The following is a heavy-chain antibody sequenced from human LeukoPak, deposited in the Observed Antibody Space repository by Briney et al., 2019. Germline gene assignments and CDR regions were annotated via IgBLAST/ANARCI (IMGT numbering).Heavy chain of an antibody. CDR1: GFTFSSYW. J-gene: IGHJ4*02. CDR2: IKQDGSER. Sequence: PGGCLRLSCAASGFTFSSYWMSWVRQAPGKGLEWVANIKQDGSERYYVDSVRGRFTISRDNAKNSLYLQMNSLRAEDTAVYYCARGTIAAAGCYYFDYWGQGTQVTVSS. D-gene: IGHD6-13*01. V-gene: IGHV3-7*04. CDR3: ARGTIAAAGCYYFDY.